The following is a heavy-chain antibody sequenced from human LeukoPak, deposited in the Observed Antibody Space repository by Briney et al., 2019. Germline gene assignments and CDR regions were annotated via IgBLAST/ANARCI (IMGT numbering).Heavy chain of an antibody. Sequence: ASVKVSCKASGYTFTGYYMHWVRQAPGQGLEWMGWINPNSGDTHYAQKFQGRVTMTRDTSINTAYMELSRLGSDDTAVYYCARVTTKDYYYGMDVWGQGTTVTVSS. V-gene: IGHV1-2*02. CDR1: GYTFTGYY. CDR3: ARVTTKDYYYGMDV. CDR2: INPNSGDT. D-gene: IGHD4-11*01. J-gene: IGHJ6*02.